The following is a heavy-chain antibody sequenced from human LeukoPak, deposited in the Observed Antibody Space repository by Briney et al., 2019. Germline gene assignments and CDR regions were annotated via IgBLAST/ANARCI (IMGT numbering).Heavy chain of an antibody. Sequence: SETLSLTCTVSGGSMSSLYRSWIRQPPGKGLEWIGYIYYSGTTKYNPSLESRVTLSVDTSKNQFSLKLNSVTAADTAVYYCARHGGRYFIYWRQGTLVTVSS. D-gene: IGHD1-26*01. J-gene: IGHJ4*02. CDR2: IYYSGTT. CDR3: ARHGGRYFIY. V-gene: IGHV4-59*08. CDR1: GGSMSSLY.